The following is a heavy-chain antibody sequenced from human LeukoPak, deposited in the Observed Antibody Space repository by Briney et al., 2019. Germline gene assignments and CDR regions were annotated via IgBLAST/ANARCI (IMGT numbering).Heavy chain of an antibody. CDR3: VREGLVYYFDY. Sequence: GASVKVSCKASGYIFTSYGISWVRQAPGEGLEWMGWISAYNGNTNYAQKLQGRVTMTTDTSTSTAYMELRSLRSDDTAVYYCVREGLVYYFDYWGQGTLVTVSS. V-gene: IGHV1-18*01. J-gene: IGHJ4*02. CDR2: ISAYNGNT. D-gene: IGHD6-13*01. CDR1: GYIFTSYG.